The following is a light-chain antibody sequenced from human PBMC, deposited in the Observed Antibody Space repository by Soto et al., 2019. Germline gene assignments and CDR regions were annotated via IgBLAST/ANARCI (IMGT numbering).Light chain of an antibody. J-gene: IGKJ2*02. V-gene: IGKV3-20*01. CDR2: GAS. CDR1: QSVSSSY. Sequence: EIVLTQSPGTLSLSPGERATLSCRASQSVSSSYLAWYQQKPDQAPRLLIYGASSRATGIPDRFSGSGSGTDFTLTISRLEPEDFAVYYCQQYDNLPPCTFGQGTKLEIK. CDR3: QQYDNLPPCT.